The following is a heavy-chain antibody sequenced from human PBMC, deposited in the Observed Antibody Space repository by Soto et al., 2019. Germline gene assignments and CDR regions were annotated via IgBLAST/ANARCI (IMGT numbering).Heavy chain of an antibody. CDR3: ARSRGDVGVVVAAPLAFEV. J-gene: IGHJ3*01. CDR1: GGSISSYY. V-gene: IGHV4-59*01. CDR2: IYYSGST. D-gene: IGHD2-15*01. Sequence: QVQLQESGPGLVKPSEILSLTCTVSGGSISSYYWSWIRQPPGKGLEWIGYIYYSGSTNYNPSLRSRVTISVDTPKNQFSLRLSSVTAADTAVYYCARSRGDVGVVVAAPLAFEVWGQGTMVTVSS.